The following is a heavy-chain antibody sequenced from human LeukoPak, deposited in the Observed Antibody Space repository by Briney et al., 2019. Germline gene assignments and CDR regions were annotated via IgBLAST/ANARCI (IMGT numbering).Heavy chain of an antibody. CDR2: IKHDGSEK. CDR3: ASGAGRDHPDY. Sequence: GGSLRLSCAASGFTFSGYWMSWVRQAPGKGLEWVANIKHDGSEKYHVDSVKGRFTISRDNSQNSLYLQMNSLRPEDTAVYYCASGAGRDHPDYWGQGTLVTVSS. V-gene: IGHV3-7*01. D-gene: IGHD4/OR15-4a*01. J-gene: IGHJ4*02. CDR1: GFTFSGYW.